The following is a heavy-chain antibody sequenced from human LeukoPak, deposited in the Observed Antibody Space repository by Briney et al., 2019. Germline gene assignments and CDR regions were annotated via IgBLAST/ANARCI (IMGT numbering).Heavy chain of an antibody. CDR2: IWYDGSKT. CDR1: GFTFSKYG. Sequence: GGSLRLSCAASGFTFSKYGMHWVRQAPGKGLEWVAVIWYDGSKTYYADSVNGRFTISRDNSKNTVYLQMNSLRDEDTAVYYCVGLNYGTNGYYSDYWGQGTLVTVSS. J-gene: IGHJ4*02. V-gene: IGHV3-33*01. CDR3: VGLNYGTNGYYSDY. D-gene: IGHD3-22*01.